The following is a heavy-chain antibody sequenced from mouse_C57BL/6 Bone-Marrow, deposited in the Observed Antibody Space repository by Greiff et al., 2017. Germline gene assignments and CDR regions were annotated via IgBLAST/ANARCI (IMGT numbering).Heavy chain of an antibody. CDR1: GYTFTSYW. J-gene: IGHJ3*01. CDR3: ARDYYSNFFAY. V-gene: IGHV1-7*01. D-gene: IGHD2-5*01. Sequence: VQLQQSGAELAKPGASVTLSCKASGYTFTSYWMHWVKQRPGQGLEWIGYINPSSGYTKYNQKFKDKATLTADTSSSTSYMQLSSLTYEDAAVYYCARDYYSNFFAYWGQGTLVTVSA. CDR2: INPSSGYT.